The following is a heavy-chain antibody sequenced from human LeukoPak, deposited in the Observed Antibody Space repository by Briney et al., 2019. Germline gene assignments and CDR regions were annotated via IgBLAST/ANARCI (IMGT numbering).Heavy chain of an antibody. CDR2: IYYSGST. Sequence: PSETLSLTCTVSGGSISSYYWSWIRQPPGKGLEWIGYIYYSGSTNYNPSLKSRVTISVDTSKNQFSLKLSSVTAADAAVYYCARQTMAADYWGQGTLVTVSS. CDR1: GGSISSYY. D-gene: IGHD3-10*01. J-gene: IGHJ4*02. V-gene: IGHV4-59*08. CDR3: ARQTMAADY.